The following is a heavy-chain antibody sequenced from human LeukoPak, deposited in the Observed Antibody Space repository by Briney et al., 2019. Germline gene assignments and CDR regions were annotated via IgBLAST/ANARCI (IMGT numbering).Heavy chain of an antibody. J-gene: IGHJ4*02. V-gene: IGHV3-53*01. Sequence: PGGSLRLSCAASGFTVSSNHMTWVRQAPGKGLEWASVTYSGGTTFYADSVKGRFTLSRDNSKNTLYLQMNSLRAEDTAVYYCARGSSTVSAGYYWGQGTLVTVSS. D-gene: IGHD6-19*01. CDR1: GFTVSSNH. CDR2: TYSGGTT. CDR3: ARGSSTVSAGYY.